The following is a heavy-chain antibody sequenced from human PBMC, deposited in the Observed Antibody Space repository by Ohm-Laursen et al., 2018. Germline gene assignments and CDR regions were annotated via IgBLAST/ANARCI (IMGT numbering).Heavy chain of an antibody. CDR1: GFTFSSYS. Sequence: SLRLSCTASGFTFSSYSMSWVRQAPGKGLEWVSAISGSGGSTYYADSVKGRFTISRDNSKNTLYLQMNSLRAEDTAVYYCASPSRQYYGDYEGYWGQGTLVTVSS. CDR3: ASPSRQYYGDYEGY. V-gene: IGHV3-23*01. D-gene: IGHD4-17*01. CDR2: ISGSGGST. J-gene: IGHJ4*02.